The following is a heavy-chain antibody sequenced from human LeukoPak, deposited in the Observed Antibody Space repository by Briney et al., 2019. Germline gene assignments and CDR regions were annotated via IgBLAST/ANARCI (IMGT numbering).Heavy chain of an antibody. D-gene: IGHD3-10*01. CDR2: IYPDDSDT. Sequence: GESLKISCKGSGYSFYTYWIAWVRQMPGKGLEWMGIIYPDDSDTRCSPSFQGQVTISADKSIDTAYLQWRSLKASDTGMYYCVRQSLGEFKYWGQGTLVTVSS. CDR1: GYSFYTYW. CDR3: VRQSLGEFKY. V-gene: IGHV5-51*01. J-gene: IGHJ4*02.